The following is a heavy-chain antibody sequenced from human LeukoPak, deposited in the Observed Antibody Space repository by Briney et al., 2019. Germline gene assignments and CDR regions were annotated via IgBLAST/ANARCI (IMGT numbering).Heavy chain of an antibody. CDR2: ISSSRTSK. V-gene: IGHV3-48*01. J-gene: IGHJ6*03. D-gene: IGHD3-16*01. Sequence: GGSLRLSCVVSGFTFSNYSMNWVRQAPGKGLEWVSYISSSRTSKYYADSVKGRFTISRDSAKNSLYLQMNTLRVEDTAAYYCARSWGAAYYYYMDVWGKGTTVTVSS. CDR3: ARSWGAAYYYYMDV. CDR1: GFTFSNYS.